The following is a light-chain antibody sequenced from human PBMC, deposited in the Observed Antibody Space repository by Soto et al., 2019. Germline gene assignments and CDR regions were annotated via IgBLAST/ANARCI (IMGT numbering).Light chain of an antibody. Sequence: QSALTQPASVSGSPGQSITISCTGTSSDIGGYNYVSWYQQYPGKAPKLIIYDVSSRPSGVSHRFSASKSGNTATLTISGLQTEDEADYYCTSYTNSDTLVFGTGTKLTVL. CDR1: SSDIGGYNY. V-gene: IGLV2-14*03. CDR3: TSYTNSDTLV. J-gene: IGLJ1*01. CDR2: DVS.